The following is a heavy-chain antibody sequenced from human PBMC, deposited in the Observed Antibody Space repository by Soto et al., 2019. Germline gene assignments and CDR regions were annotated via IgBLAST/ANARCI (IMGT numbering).Heavy chain of an antibody. CDR1: GGSFSDYS. V-gene: IGHV4-34*01. Sequence: SETLSLTCAVYGGSFSDYSWTWIRQPPGKGLEWIGEINHSGSTYYNPSLKSRVTISVDTSKNQFSLKLTSVTAADTAVYYCARVGSGDYWGQGTLVTVSS. J-gene: IGHJ4*02. CDR2: INHSGST. D-gene: IGHD3-10*01. CDR3: ARVGSGDY.